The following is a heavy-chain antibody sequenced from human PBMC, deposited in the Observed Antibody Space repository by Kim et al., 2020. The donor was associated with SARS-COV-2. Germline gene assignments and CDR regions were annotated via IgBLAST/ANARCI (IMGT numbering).Heavy chain of an antibody. CDR3: ARRLSGYDANFDY. Sequence: HPPLKRRVTIAVDTSENQFSLKLSSVTAADTAVYYCARRLSGYDANFDYWGQGTLVTVSS. J-gene: IGHJ4*02. V-gene: IGHV4-61*07. D-gene: IGHD5-12*01.